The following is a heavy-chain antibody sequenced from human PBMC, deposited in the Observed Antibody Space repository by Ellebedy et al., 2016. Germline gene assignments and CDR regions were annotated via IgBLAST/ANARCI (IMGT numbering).Heavy chain of an antibody. CDR1: GYSFTSYW. D-gene: IGHD1-26*01. CDR3: ARHKGGSYAPVGY. V-gene: IGHV5-51*01. Sequence: GESLKISCKGSGYSFTSYWISWVRKMPGKGLEWMGIIYPGDSDTRYSPSFQGQVTISADKSISTAYLQWSSLKASDTAMYYCARHKGGSYAPVGYWGQGTLVTVSS. CDR2: IYPGDSDT. J-gene: IGHJ4*02.